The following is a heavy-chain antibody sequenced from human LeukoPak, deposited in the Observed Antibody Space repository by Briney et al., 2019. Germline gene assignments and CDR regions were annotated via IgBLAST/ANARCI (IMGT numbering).Heavy chain of an antibody. CDR3: ARKYCSRGSCYSPMGFDP. J-gene: IGHJ5*02. CDR2: IYYSGTT. D-gene: IGHD2-15*01. Sequence: SETLSLTCTVSGGPISSGDYYWSWIRQSPGKGLEWIGYIYYSGTTYYNPSLRSRVTMSVDTSKNQFSLKLGSVTAADTAVYYCARKYCSRGSCYSPMGFDPWGQGTLVSVSS. CDR1: GGPISSGDYY. V-gene: IGHV4-30-4*01.